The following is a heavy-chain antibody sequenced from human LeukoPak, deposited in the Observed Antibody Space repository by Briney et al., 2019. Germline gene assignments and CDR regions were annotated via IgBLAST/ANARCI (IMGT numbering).Heavy chain of an antibody. D-gene: IGHD3-3*01. CDR1: GYSISRGYY. CDR2: IYHSGST. J-gene: IGHJ4*02. CDR3: ASSAWSGYYLQFDY. Sequence: PSETLSLTCAVSGYSISRGYYWGWIRQPPGKGLEWIGSIYHSGSTYYNPSLKSRVTISVDTSKNQFSLKLSSVTAADTAVYYCASSAWSGYYLQFDYWGQGTLVTVSS. V-gene: IGHV4-38-2*01.